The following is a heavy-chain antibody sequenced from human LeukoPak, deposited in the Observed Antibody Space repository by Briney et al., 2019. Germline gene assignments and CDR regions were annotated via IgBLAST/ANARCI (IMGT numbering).Heavy chain of an antibody. V-gene: IGHV3-23*01. CDR2: ISGSGGST. D-gene: IGHD3-10*01. Sequence: GGSLRLSCAASGFTFSSYEMNWVRQAPGKGLEWVSAISGSGGSTYYADSVKGRFTISRDNSKNTLYLQMNSLRAEDTAVYYCAKHGRGFGGFYYYYMDVWGKGTTVTISS. J-gene: IGHJ6*03. CDR3: AKHGRGFGGFYYYYMDV. CDR1: GFTFSSYE.